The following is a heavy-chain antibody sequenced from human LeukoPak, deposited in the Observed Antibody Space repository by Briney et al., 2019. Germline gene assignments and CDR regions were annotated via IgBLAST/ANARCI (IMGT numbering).Heavy chain of an antibody. V-gene: IGHV1-18*01. Sequence: ASVKVSCKASGYTFTSYGISWVRQAPGQGLEWMGWISAYNGNTNYAQKLQGRVTITTDTSTSTAYMELRSLRSDDTAVYYCARDLWWALTVQFPGFDYWGQGTLVTVSS. D-gene: IGHD2-21*01. CDR1: GYTFTSYG. CDR2: ISAYNGNT. J-gene: IGHJ4*02. CDR3: ARDLWWALTVQFPGFDY.